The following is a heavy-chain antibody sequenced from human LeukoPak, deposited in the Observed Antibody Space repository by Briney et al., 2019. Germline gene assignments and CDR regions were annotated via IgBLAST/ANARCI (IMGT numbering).Heavy chain of an antibody. J-gene: IGHJ4*02. CDR2: IYTSGIT. CDR1: GGSISSYY. Sequence: SETLSLTCTVSGGSISSYYWSWIRQPAGKGLEWIGRIYTSGITNYNPSLESRLTMSLDTSKNQISLRLSSVTAADTAVYYCARKDGDFWGQGALVTVSS. CDR3: ARKDGDF. V-gene: IGHV4-4*07.